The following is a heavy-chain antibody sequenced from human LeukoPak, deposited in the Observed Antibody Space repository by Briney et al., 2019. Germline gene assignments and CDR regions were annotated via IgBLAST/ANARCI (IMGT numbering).Heavy chain of an antibody. CDR2: ISSSSSYI. Sequence: PGGSLRLSCAASGFTFSSYSMNWVRQAPGKGLEWVSSISSSSSYIYYADSVKGRFTISRDNAKNSLYLRMNSLRAEDTAVYYCARDQDYYDSSGPTNWFDPWGQGTLVTVSS. V-gene: IGHV3-21*01. CDR1: GFTFSSYS. CDR3: ARDQDYYDSSGPTNWFDP. D-gene: IGHD3-22*01. J-gene: IGHJ5*02.